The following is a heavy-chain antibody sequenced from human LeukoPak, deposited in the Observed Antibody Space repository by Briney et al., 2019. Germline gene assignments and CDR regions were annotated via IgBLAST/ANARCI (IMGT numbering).Heavy chain of an antibody. V-gene: IGHV4-59*01. J-gene: IGHJ4*02. CDR3: ARLSGYSSGHYYSDY. Sequence: SETLSLTCTVSGGSISSDYWSWIRQPPGKGLEWIGYTYYRGSTNYNPSLKSRVTMSVDTSKNQFSLKLSSVTAADTAVYYCARLSGYSSGHYYSDYWGQGTLVTVSS. D-gene: IGHD3-22*01. CDR1: GGSISSDY. CDR2: TYYRGST.